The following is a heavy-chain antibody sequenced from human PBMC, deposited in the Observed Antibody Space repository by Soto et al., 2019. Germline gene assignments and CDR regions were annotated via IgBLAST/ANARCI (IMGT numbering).Heavy chain of an antibody. J-gene: IGHJ4*02. CDR2: IYWNDDK. CDR1: GFSLSTSGLG. D-gene: IGHD6-19*01. Sequence: QITLKESGPTLVRPTQTLTLTCTFSGFSLSTSGLGVGWIRQPPGKALEGLALIYWNDDKRYRPSLKSSLTIPKDTSKNQVVLTMTNMDPVYTDTYYCAHRPSGWYLFDYWGQGTLVTVSS. CDR3: AHRPSGWYLFDY. V-gene: IGHV2-5*01.